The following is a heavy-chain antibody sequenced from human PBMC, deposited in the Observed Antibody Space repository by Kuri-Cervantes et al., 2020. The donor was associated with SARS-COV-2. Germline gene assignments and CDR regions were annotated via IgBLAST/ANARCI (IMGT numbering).Heavy chain of an antibody. Sequence: GESLKISCAASGFTFSNAWMSWVRQAPGKGLEWVGRIKSKTDGGTTGYAAPVKGRFTISRDDSKNTLYLQMNSLKTEDTAVYYCTTERGYCSSTSCYGVRWFDPWGQGTLVTVSS. J-gene: IGHJ5*02. V-gene: IGHV3-15*01. CDR2: IKSKTDGGTT. CDR1: GFTFSNAW. D-gene: IGHD2-2*01. CDR3: TTERGYCSSTSCYGVRWFDP.